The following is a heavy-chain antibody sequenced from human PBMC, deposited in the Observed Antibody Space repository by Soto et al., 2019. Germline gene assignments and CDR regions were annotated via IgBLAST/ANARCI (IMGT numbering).Heavy chain of an antibody. J-gene: IGHJ6*02. CDR2: ISYNGKNE. CDR3: AKDRNYIAIVEMATTGMDV. D-gene: IGHD1-1*01. V-gene: IGHV3-30*18. CDR1: GFTFGNHG. Sequence: SLRLSCVASGFTFGNHGMHWVRQAPGKGLDWVAVISYNGKNENYADSLKGRFTISRDNSKNTVFLQMNSLTPEDTAVYYCAKDRNYIAIVEMATTGMDVWGQGTTVTVS.